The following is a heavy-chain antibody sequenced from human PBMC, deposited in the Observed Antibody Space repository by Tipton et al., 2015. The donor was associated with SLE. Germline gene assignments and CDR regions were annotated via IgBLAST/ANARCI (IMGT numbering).Heavy chain of an antibody. D-gene: IGHD3-22*01. CDR3: ARAVGDTSGYLDY. CDR1: GGSISSSPFY. J-gene: IGHJ4*02. CDR2: LDYSGST. Sequence: TLSLTCTVSGGSISSSPFYWGWIRQPPGKGLEWIGSLDYSGSTYYNPSLKSRISISVDRSKNQFSLKLSSVTAADTAAYYCARAVGDTSGYLDYWGLGTLVTVSS. V-gene: IGHV4-39*07.